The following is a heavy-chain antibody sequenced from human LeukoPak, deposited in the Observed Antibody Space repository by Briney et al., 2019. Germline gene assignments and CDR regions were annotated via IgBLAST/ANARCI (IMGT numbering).Heavy chain of an antibody. V-gene: IGHV4-39*07. CDR2: IYDSGST. D-gene: IGHD6-19*01. CDR1: GGSISSSTYY. CDR3: ARDSPSDSSGWFPRALGFDY. Sequence: SETLSLTCTLSGGSISSSTYYWGWIRQPPGKGLEWIGSIYDSGSTYYNPSLKSRVTISVDTSKNQFSLKLSSVTAADTAVYYCARDSPSDSSGWFPRALGFDYWGQGPLVTVSS. J-gene: IGHJ4*02.